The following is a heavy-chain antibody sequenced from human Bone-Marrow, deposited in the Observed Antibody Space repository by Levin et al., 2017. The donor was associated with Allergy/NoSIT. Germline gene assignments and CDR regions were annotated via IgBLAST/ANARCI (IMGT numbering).Heavy chain of an antibody. V-gene: IGHV4-59*01. CDR2: IYYSGTT. CDR3: AGLPKGQNYFDY. J-gene: IGHJ4*02. CDR1: GDSINYYY. Sequence: ESLKISCTISGDSINYYYWSWIRQPPGKGLQWIGNIYYSGTTNYNPSLESRVTISVDRSKNQFSLRLTSVTAADTAVYYCAGLPKGQNYFDYWGQGTLVTVSS.